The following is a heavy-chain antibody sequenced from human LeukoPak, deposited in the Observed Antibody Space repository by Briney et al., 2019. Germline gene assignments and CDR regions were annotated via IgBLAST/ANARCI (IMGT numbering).Heavy chain of an antibody. V-gene: IGHV3-33*06. Sequence: LPGGSLRLSCAASGFIFSSYGMNWVRQAPGKGLEWVAIIWFDGSNKYYADSVTGRFTISRDNSKNTLYLHMDSLRAEDTALYYCAKDMMRPGYSSAWGNMFDYWGQGTLVTVSS. J-gene: IGHJ4*02. CDR3: AKDMMRPGYSSAWGNMFDY. D-gene: IGHD6-25*01. CDR2: IWFDGSNK. CDR1: GFIFSSYG.